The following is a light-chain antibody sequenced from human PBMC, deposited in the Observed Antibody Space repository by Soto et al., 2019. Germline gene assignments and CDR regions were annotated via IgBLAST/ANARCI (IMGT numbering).Light chain of an antibody. CDR2: GAS. CDR3: QEYNNGPLFT. V-gene: IGKV3-15*01. J-gene: IGKJ3*01. Sequence: EIVMTQSPATLSVSPGDTAILSCRASQSVSTNLAWYQQKPGQAPRLLIYGASTRATDIPARFTGSGSATEFTRTISSLQSEDVAVYYWQEYNNGPLFTFGPGTRVHFK. CDR1: QSVSTN.